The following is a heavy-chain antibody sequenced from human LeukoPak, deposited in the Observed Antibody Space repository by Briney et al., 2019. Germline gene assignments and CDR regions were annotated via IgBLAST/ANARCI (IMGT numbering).Heavy chain of an antibody. CDR1: GGTFSSYA. CDR2: IIPILGIA. J-gene: IGHJ4*02. CDR3: AVAMVRAEGLFDY. V-gene: IGHV1-69*04. Sequence: GASVKVSCKASGGTFSSYAISWVRQAPGQGLEWMGRIIPILGIANYAQKFQGRVTITADKSTSTAYMELSSLRSEDTAVYYCAVAMVRAEGLFDYWGQETLVTVSS. D-gene: IGHD3-10*01.